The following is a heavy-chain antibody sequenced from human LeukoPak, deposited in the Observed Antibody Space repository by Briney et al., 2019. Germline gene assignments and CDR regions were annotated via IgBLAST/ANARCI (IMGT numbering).Heavy chain of an antibody. J-gene: IGHJ3*02. CDR1: GTSFTSYW. CDR2: IYPGDSDT. D-gene: IGHD6-19*01. V-gene: IGHV5-51*01. Sequence: GASLKISCKGSGTSFTSYWIGWVRPMPGKGLEWMGIIYPGDSDTKYSPSFQGEVTISADKSISSAYLQWSSLKDYDTAMYYCARHGATDGWYFNAFDIWGQGTMVTVSS. CDR3: ARHGATDGWYFNAFDI.